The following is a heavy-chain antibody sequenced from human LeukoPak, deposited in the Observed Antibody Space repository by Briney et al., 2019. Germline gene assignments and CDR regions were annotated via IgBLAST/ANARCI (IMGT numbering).Heavy chain of an antibody. J-gene: IGHJ3*02. CDR2: IWYDGSNK. D-gene: IGHD1-26*01. CDR3: ARGIVGATLPDAFDI. Sequence: GGSLRLSCAASGFTSSSYGMHWVRQAPGKGLEWVAVIWYDGSNKYYADSVKGRFTISRDNSKNTLYLQMNSLRAEDTAVYYCARGIVGATLPDAFDIWGQGTMVTVSS. V-gene: IGHV3-33*01. CDR1: GFTSSSYG.